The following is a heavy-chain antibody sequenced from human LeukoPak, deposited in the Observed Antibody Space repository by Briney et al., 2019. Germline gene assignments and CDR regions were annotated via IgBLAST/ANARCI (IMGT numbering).Heavy chain of an antibody. D-gene: IGHD3-3*01. Sequence: ASVTVSCTASGYTFTSYAMHWVRQAPGQRLEWMGWINAGNGNTKYSQKFQGRVTITRDTSASTAYMELSSLRSEDTAVYYCARNDMPYYDFWSGYLAFDYWGQGTLVTVSS. J-gene: IGHJ4*02. CDR1: GYTFTSYA. V-gene: IGHV1-3*01. CDR2: INAGNGNT. CDR3: ARNDMPYYDFWSGYLAFDY.